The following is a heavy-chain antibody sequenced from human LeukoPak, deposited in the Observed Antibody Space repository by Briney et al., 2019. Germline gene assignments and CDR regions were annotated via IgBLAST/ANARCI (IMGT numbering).Heavy chain of an antibody. V-gene: IGHV3-48*03. CDR1: GFTFSSYE. CDR3: ARGETTVTTENWFDP. CDR2: ISSSGSTI. D-gene: IGHD4-17*01. Sequence: PGGSLRLSCAASGFTFSSYEMNWVRQAPGKGLEWVSYISSSGSTIYYADSVKGRFTLSRDNAKNSLYLQMNSLRAEDTAVYYCARGETTVTTENWFDPWGQGTLVTVSS. J-gene: IGHJ5*02.